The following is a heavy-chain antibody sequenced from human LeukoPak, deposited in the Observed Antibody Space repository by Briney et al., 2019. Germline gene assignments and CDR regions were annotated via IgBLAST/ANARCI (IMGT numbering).Heavy chain of an antibody. CDR1: GFIFSSYG. CDR2: IRYGGSNK. CDR3: AKEGTWGPYYYYGMDV. V-gene: IGHV3-30*02. D-gene: IGHD7-27*01. J-gene: IGHJ6*02. Sequence: GGSLRLSCAASGFIFSSYGMHWVRQAPGKGLEWVAFIRYGGSNKYYADSVKGRFTISRDNSKNTLYLQMNSLRAEDTAVYYCAKEGTWGPYYYYGMDVWGQGTTVTVSS.